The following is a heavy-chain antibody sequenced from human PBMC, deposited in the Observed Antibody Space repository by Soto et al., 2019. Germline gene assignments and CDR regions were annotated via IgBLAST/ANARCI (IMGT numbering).Heavy chain of an antibody. Sequence: QVQLVESGGGVVQPGRSLRLSCAASGFTFSSYAMHWVRQAPGKGLEWVAVISYDGSNKYYADSVKGRFTISRDNSKNTLYLQMNSLRAEDTAVYYCARGALVTTLWGQGTLVTVSS. CDR1: GFTFSSYA. CDR2: ISYDGSNK. V-gene: IGHV3-30-3*01. J-gene: IGHJ4*02. D-gene: IGHD2-8*02. CDR3: ARGALVTTL.